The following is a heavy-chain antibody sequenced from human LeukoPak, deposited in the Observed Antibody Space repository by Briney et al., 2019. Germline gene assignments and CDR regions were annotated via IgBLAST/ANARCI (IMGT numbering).Heavy chain of an antibody. CDR1: GGTFSSYA. J-gene: IGHJ4*02. CDR3: AREGGIVVVPADSALGDLNY. CDR2: IFPIFGTA. D-gene: IGHD2-2*01. V-gene: IGHV1-69*13. Sequence: ASVKVSCKASGGTFSSYAISWVRQAPGQGLEWMGGIFPIFGTANYAQKFQGRVTITADESTSTAYMELSSLRSEDTAVYYCAREGGIVVVPADSALGDLNYWGQGTLVTVSS.